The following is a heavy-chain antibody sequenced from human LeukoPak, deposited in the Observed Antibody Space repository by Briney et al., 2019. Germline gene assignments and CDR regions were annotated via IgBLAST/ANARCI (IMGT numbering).Heavy chain of an antibody. CDR2: IFWNSDSI. CDR3: AKGGSYGSSWYGLYDY. J-gene: IGHJ4*02. Sequence: LAGGSLRLSCAASGFTFDGYAMHWVRHAPGKGLEWVSGIFWNSDSIGYADSVKGRFTISRDNAKKSLYLQMNSLRAEDTALYYCAKGGSYGSSWYGLYDYWGQGTLVSVSS. CDR1: GFTFDGYA. D-gene: IGHD6-13*01. V-gene: IGHV3-9*01.